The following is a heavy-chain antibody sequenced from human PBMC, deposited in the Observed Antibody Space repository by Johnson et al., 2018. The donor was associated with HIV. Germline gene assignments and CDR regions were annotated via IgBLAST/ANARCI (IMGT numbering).Heavy chain of an antibody. V-gene: IGHV3-9*01. CDR3: ARVGATGAFDI. D-gene: IGHD1-26*01. CDR2: ISWNSGSI. J-gene: IGHJ3*02. Sequence: VQLVESGGGLVQPGGSLRLSCAASGFTFSSYWMHWVRQAQGKGLEWVSGISWNSGSIGYADSVKGRFTISRDNGKNSLYLQMNSLRAEDTALYYCARVGATGAFDIWGQGTMVTVSS. CDR1: GFTFSSYW.